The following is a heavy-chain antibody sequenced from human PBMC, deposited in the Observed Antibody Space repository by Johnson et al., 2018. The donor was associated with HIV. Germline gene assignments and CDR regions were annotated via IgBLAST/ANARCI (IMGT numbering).Heavy chain of an antibody. CDR1: GFTFSSYG. Sequence: QVQLVESGGGVVQPGRSLRLSCAASGFTFSSYGMHWVRQAPGKGLEWVAVISYDGSNKYSADSVKGRFTISRDNSKNTLYLQMNSLRAEDTAVYYCAGDYGDYAHDAFDIWGQGTMVTVSS. CDR2: ISYDGSNK. J-gene: IGHJ3*02. CDR3: AGDYGDYAHDAFDI. D-gene: IGHD4-17*01. V-gene: IGHV3-30*03.